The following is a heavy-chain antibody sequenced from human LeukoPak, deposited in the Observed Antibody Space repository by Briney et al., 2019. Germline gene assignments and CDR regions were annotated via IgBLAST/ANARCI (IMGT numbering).Heavy chain of an antibody. Sequence: SETLSLTCTVSGGSISSSSYYWGWIRPPPGKGLVWIGSIYYSGSTYYNPSLKSRVTISVDTSKNQFSLKLSSVTAADTAVYYCARQAQRSAFTVTTDYFDYWGQGTLVTVSS. CDR3: ARQAQRSAFTVTTDYFDY. D-gene: IGHD4-17*01. CDR1: GGSISSSSYY. V-gene: IGHV4-39*01. CDR2: IYYSGST. J-gene: IGHJ4*02.